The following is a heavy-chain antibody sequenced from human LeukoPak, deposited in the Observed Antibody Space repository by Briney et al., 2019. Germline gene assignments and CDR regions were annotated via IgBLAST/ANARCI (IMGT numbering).Heavy chain of an antibody. D-gene: IGHD3-10*01. J-gene: IGHJ5*02. Sequence: GGSLRLSCAAPGFTFSNYWMHWVRQAPGKGLVWVSRINTDGGSTTYADSVKGRFTISRDNAKNTLYLQMNSLRAEDTAVYYCVFGYYYDSGSQYNWFDTWGQGTLVTVSS. V-gene: IGHV3-74*01. CDR1: GFTFSNYW. CDR2: INTDGGST. CDR3: VFGYYYDSGSQYNWFDT.